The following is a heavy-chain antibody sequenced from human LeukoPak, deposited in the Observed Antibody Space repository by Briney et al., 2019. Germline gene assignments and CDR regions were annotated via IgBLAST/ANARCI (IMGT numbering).Heavy chain of an antibody. Sequence: SETLSLTCTVSGGSISSYYWSWIRQPPGKGLEWIGYIYYSGSTYYNPSLKSRVTISVDRSKNQFSLKLSSVTAADTAVYYCARGEVSRNYYYGMDVWGQGTTVTVSS. CDR1: GGSISSYY. CDR2: IYYSGST. CDR3: ARGEVSRNYYYGMDV. D-gene: IGHD3-16*02. V-gene: IGHV4-59*12. J-gene: IGHJ6*02.